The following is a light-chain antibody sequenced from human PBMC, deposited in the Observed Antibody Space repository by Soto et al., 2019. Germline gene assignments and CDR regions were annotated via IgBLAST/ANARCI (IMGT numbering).Light chain of an antibody. J-gene: IGLJ2*01. V-gene: IGLV2-8*01. CDR3: SSYPGSNNLVV. CDR1: SSDVGGYNY. Sequence: QSALTQPPSASGSPGQSVTISCTGTSSDVGGYNYVSWYQQHPGKAPKLMIYEVSKRPSGVPDRFSGSKSGNTASLTVSGLQAEDEADYYCSSYPGSNNLVVFGGGTKLTVL. CDR2: EVS.